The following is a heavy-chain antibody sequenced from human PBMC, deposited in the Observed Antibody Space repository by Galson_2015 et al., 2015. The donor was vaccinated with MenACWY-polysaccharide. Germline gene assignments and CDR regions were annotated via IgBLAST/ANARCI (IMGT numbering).Heavy chain of an antibody. V-gene: IGHV4-31*03. D-gene: IGHD3-16*01. Sequence: TLSLTCTVSGDSITSGGYFWSWIRQHPGKGLERIASISFDGGTYYNPSLKSRVTMSLDTPKNQFSLQLNSVTAADTAVYYCARGGRAVSNRNWFVPWGQGTLVTVSS. CDR2: ISFDGGT. J-gene: IGHJ5*02. CDR3: ARGGRAVSNRNWFVP. CDR1: GDSITSGGYF.